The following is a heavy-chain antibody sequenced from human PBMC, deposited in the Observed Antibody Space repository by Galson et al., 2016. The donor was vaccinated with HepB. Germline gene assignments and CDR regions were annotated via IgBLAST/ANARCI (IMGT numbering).Heavy chain of an antibody. V-gene: IGHV3-33*01. J-gene: IGHJ4*02. CDR2: IWYDGSND. Sequence: SLRLSCAASGFTFSSCGMHWVRQAPGKGLEWLALIWYDGSNDYYADSVTGRFTISRDNSKNTLYLQLNSLRAEDTAVYYCAREHTVIAAAILDYWGQGTLVTVST. CDR1: GFTFSSCG. D-gene: IGHD6-13*01. CDR3: AREHTVIAAAILDY.